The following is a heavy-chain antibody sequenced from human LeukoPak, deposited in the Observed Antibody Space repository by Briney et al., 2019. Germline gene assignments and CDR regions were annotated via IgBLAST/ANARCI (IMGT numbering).Heavy chain of an antibody. Sequence: GESLRISCKGSGYSFTSYWISWVRQMPGKGLEWMGRIDPSDSYTNYSPSFQGHVTISADKSISTAYLQWSSLKASDTAMYYCARPKPGYSSGWYFDPWGQGTLVTVSS. V-gene: IGHV5-10-1*01. D-gene: IGHD6-19*01. CDR3: ARPKPGYSSGWYFDP. CDR1: GYSFTSYW. J-gene: IGHJ5*02. CDR2: IDPSDSYT.